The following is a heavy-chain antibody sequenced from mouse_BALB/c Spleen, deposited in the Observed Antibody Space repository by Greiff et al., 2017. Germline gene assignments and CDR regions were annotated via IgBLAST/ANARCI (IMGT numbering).Heavy chain of an antibody. V-gene: IGHV1-7*01. D-gene: IGHD1-1*01. CDR3: ARFHYYGSSLDY. CDR2: INPSTGYT. Sequence: QVQLQQSGAELAKPGASVKMSCKASGYTFTSYWMHWVKQRPGQGLEWIGYINPSTGYTEYNQKFKDKATLTADKSSSTAYMQLSSLTSEDSAVYYCARFHYYGSSLDYWGQGTTLTVSS. J-gene: IGHJ2*01. CDR1: GYTFTSYW.